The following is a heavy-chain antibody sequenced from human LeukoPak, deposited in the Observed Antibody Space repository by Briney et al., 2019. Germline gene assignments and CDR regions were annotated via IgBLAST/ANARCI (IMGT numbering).Heavy chain of an antibody. CDR2: ISSSGSTI. CDR1: GFTFSDYY. Sequence: GGSLRLSCAASGFTFSDYYMSWIRQAPGKGLEWVSYISSSGSTIYYADAVKGRFTISRDSAKNSLYLQMNSLRAEDTAVYYCAKDLDCSIWYYFGYWGQGTLVTVSS. J-gene: IGHJ4*02. CDR3: AKDLDCSIWYYFGY. D-gene: IGHD6-13*01. V-gene: IGHV3-11*01.